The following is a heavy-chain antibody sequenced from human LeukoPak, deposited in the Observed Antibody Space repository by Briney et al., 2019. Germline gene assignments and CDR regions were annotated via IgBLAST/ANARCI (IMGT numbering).Heavy chain of an antibody. V-gene: IGHV3-30-3*01. CDR2: VSYDGTNK. J-gene: IGHJ4*02. CDR1: GFTFSGYA. CDR3: ARHRGPSLYSSAYFDY. Sequence: GGSLRLSCAASGFTFSGYAMHWVRQAPGKGLEWVAVVSYDGTNKYYADSVKGRFTVSRDISKNTLYLQMNSLTAEDTAVYYCARHRGPSLYSSAYFDYWGQGTLVPVSS. D-gene: IGHD3-22*01.